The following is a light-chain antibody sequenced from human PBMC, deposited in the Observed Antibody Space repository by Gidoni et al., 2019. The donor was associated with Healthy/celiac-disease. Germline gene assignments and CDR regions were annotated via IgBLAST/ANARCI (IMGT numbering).Light chain of an antibody. CDR2: AAS. Sequence: DIQMTQSPSSLSASVGDRVTITCRASQSISSYLNWYQQKPGKAPKLLIYAASSLHSGVPSRFSGSGSGTVFTLTISSLQPEDFATYYCQHSYSTPWTFGQGTKVEIK. J-gene: IGKJ1*01. CDR1: QSISSY. V-gene: IGKV1-39*01. CDR3: QHSYSTPWT.